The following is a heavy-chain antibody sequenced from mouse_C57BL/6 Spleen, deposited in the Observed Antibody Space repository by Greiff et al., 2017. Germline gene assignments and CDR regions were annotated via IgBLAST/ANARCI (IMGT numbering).Heavy chain of an antibody. Sequence: EVKLVESGGGLVKPGGSLKLSCAASGFTFSDYGMHWVRQAPEKGLEWVAYISSGSSTIYYADTVKGRFTISRDNAKNTLFLQMTSLRSEDTAMYYCTRTPKLGNWYFEGWGTGTTVTVSS. J-gene: IGHJ1*03. CDR1: GFTFSDYG. CDR3: TRTPKLGNWYFEG. CDR2: ISSGSSTI. V-gene: IGHV5-17*01. D-gene: IGHD4-1*01.